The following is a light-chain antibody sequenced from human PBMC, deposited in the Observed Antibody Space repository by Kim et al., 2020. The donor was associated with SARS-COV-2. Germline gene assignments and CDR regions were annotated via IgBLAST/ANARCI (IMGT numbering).Light chain of an antibody. J-gene: IGLJ3*02. CDR2: HDF. CDR3: QVWDTSSDQAM. Sequence: SYELTQPPSVSVAPGKTATITCGGDNIASQSVHWYQQKPGQAPVLVMFHDFDRPSGIPERFSGSNSAGTATLTISSVEAGDEADYYCQVWDTSSDQAMFGGGTRLTVL. CDR1: NIASQS. V-gene: IGLV3-21*04.